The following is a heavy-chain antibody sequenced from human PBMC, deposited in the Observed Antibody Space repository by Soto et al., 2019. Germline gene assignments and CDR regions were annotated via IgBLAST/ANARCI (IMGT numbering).Heavy chain of an antibody. CDR1: GFTFSSYW. V-gene: IGHV3-7*03. CDR2: IKQDGSEK. J-gene: IGHJ4*02. D-gene: IGHD3-3*01. CDR3: ARETPDVLRFLEWLRGETYYFDY. Sequence: GGSLRLSCAASGFTFSSYWMSWVRQAPGKGLEWVANIKQDGSEKYYVDTVKGRFTISRDNAKNSLYLQMNSLRAEDTAVYYCARETPDVLRFLEWLRGETYYFDYWGQGTLVTVSS.